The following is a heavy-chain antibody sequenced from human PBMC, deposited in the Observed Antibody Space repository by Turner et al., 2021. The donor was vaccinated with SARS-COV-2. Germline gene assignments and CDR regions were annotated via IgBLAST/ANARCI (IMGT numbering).Heavy chain of an antibody. CDR3: ARHWEVAAAAYLARFDP. D-gene: IGHD6-13*01. V-gene: IGHV4-39*01. J-gene: IGHJ5*02. Sequence: QLQLQESGPGLVKPSETLSLTFPVSGGPISSSSYYWGWIRQPPGKGLEWIVSIYYSGRTYDNPSLKSRVTISVDTSKNQFSLKLTSVTAADTAVYFWARHWEVAAAAYLARFDPWGQGTLVTVSS. CDR1: GGPISSSSYY. CDR2: IYYSGRT.